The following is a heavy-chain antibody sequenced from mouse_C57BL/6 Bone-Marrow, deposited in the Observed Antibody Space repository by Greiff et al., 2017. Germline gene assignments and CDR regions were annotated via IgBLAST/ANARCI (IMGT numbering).Heavy chain of an antibody. V-gene: IGHV1-72*01. J-gene: IGHJ2*01. CDR2: IDPNSGGT. CDR3: AREVGQLRLRLPFDY. Sequence: QVQLQQPGAELVKPGASVKLSCKASGYTFTSYWMHWVKQRPGRGLEWIGRIDPNSGGTKYNEKFKSKATLTVDKPSSTAYMQLSSLTSEDSAVYYCAREVGQLRLRLPFDYWGQGTTLTVSS. CDR1: GYTFTSYW. D-gene: IGHD3-2*02.